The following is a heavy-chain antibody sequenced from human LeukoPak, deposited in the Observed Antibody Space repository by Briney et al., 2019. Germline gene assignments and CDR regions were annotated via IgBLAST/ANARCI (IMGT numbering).Heavy chain of an antibody. CDR2: IYYSGST. J-gene: IGHJ4*02. CDR1: GGSISSGGYY. D-gene: IGHD5-18*01. CDR3: ARAVGYTAMVYFDY. Sequence: SSQTLSLTCTVSGGSISSGGYYWSWIRQHPGKGLEWIGYIYYSGSTHYNPSLKSRVTISVDTSKNQFSLKLSSVTAADTAVYYCARAVGYTAMVYFDYWGQGALVTVSS. V-gene: IGHV4-31*03.